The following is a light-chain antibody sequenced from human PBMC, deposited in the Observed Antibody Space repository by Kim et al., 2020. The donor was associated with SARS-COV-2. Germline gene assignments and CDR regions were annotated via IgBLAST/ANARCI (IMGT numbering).Light chain of an antibody. J-gene: IGLJ3*02. V-gene: IGLV1-44*01. CDR3: AGWDDSLNAEV. Sequence: GQRVTISCSGSSSNLGTNSVHWYQQFPGTAPEVLIYKNNQRPSGVPDRFSDSKSGTSASLAISGLQSEDEGDYYCAGWDDSLNAEVFGGGTKLTVL. CDR1: SSNLGTNS. CDR2: KNN.